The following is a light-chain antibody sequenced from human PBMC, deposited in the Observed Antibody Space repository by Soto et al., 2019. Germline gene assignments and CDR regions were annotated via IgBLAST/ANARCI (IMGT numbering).Light chain of an antibody. V-gene: IGLV1-40*01. CDR3: QSYDSSLSGWGV. CDR1: SSNIGAGYD. CDR2: GNS. Sequence: QSVLTQPPSVSGAPGQRVTISCTGSSSNIGAGYDLHWYQQLPGTAPKLLIYGNSNRPSGVPDRFSGSKSGTSASLPITGLQAEDEADYYCQSYDSSLSGWGVFGGGTQLTVL. J-gene: IGLJ2*01.